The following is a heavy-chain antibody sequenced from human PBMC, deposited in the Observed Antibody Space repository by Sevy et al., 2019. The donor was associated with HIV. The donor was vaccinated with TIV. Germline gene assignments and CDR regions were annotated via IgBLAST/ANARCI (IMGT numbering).Heavy chain of an antibody. CDR2: ISSSSSYI. J-gene: IGHJ4*02. CDR1: GFTFSSYS. Sequence: GGSLRLSCAASGFTFSSYSMNWVRQPPGKGLEWVSSISSSSSYIYYADSVKGRFTISRDNAKNSLYLQMNSLRAEDTAVYYCARVVGANVDYWGQGTLVTVSS. CDR3: ARVVGANVDY. D-gene: IGHD1-26*01. V-gene: IGHV3-21*01.